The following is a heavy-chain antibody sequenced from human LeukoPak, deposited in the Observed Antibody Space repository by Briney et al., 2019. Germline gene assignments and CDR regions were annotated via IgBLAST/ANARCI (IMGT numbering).Heavy chain of an antibody. CDR1: GFTFSSYN. CDR2: ISSSSSYI. V-gene: IGHV3-21*01. D-gene: IGHD2-15*01. J-gene: IGHJ4*02. CDR3: ARHVGRGYCSGGSCSQRYYFDY. Sequence: GRSLRLSCAASGFTFSSYNMNWVRQAPGKGLEWVSSISSSSSYIYYADSVRGRFTISRDNAKKSLYLQMNSLRAEDTAVYYCARHVGRGYCSGGSCSQRYYFDYWGQGTLVTVSS.